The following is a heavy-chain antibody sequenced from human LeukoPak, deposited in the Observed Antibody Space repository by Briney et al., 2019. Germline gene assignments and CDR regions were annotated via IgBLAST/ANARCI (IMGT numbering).Heavy chain of an antibody. V-gene: IGHV3-23*01. CDR3: AKVYEAYCGGDCYSALRFYYYYYMDV. CDR2: ISGSGGST. CDR1: GFTFSSYA. J-gene: IGHJ6*03. D-gene: IGHD2-21*02. Sequence: PGGSLRLSCAASGFTFSSYAMSWVRQAPGKGLEWVSAISGSGGSTYYADSVKGRFTISRDNSKYTLYLQMNSLRAEDTAVYYCAKVYEAYCGGDCYSALRFYYYYYMDVWGKGTTVTISS.